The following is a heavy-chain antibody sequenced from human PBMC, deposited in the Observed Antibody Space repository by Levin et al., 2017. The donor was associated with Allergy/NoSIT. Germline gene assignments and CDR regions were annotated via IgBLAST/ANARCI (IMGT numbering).Heavy chain of an antibody. Sequence: VASVKVSCEASGYTFIAYYMHWVRQAPGQGLEWMGWINPNSGGTNYAQKFQGRVTMTRDTSISTAYMELRRLRSDDTAVYYCARPVASGWSLTEGLDPFDIWGQGTKVTVSS. J-gene: IGHJ3*02. CDR1: GYTFIAYY. V-gene: IGHV1-2*02. CDR3: ARPVASGWSLTEGLDPFDI. D-gene: IGHD6-19*01. CDR2: INPNSGGT.